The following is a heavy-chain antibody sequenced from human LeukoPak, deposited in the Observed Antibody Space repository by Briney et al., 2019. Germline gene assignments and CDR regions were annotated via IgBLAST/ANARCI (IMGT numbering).Heavy chain of an antibody. D-gene: IGHD3-22*01. J-gene: IGHJ4*02. CDR2: ISYDGSNK. Sequence: GGSLRLSCAASGFTFSSYAMHWVRQAPGKGLEWVAVISYDGSNKYYADSVKGRFTISRDNSKNTLYLQMNSLRAVDTAVYYCARDTPLDSSGYYFDYWGQGTLVTVSS. V-gene: IGHV3-30*04. CDR1: GFTFSSYA. CDR3: ARDTPLDSSGYYFDY.